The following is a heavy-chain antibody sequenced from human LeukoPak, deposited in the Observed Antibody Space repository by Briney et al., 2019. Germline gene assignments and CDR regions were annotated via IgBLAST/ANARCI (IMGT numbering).Heavy chain of an antibody. CDR3: ARHLGYCTSTSCYRVFDY. CDR1: GGSISSGDYY. D-gene: IGHD2-2*01. CDR2: IYYSGST. Sequence: SQTLSLTCSVSGGSISSGDYYWSWIRQPPGTGLEWIAYIYYSGSTYYNPSLKSRVTISVDTSKNQFSLKLSSVTAADTAVYYCARHLGYCTSTSCYRVFDYWGQGTLSPSPQ. V-gene: IGHV4-30-4*08. J-gene: IGHJ4*02.